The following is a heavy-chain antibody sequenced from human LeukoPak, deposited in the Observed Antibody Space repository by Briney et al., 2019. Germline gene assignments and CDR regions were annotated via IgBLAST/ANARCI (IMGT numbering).Heavy chain of an antibody. CDR2: INSDGSST. Sequence: GGSLRLSCAAFGFTFSSYWMHWVRQAPGKGLVWVSRINSDGSSTSYADSVKGRFTISRDNAKNTLYLQMNSLRAEDTAVYYCARESRQGYFDYWGQGTLVTVSS. CDR1: GFTFSSYW. V-gene: IGHV3-74*01. J-gene: IGHJ4*02. CDR3: ARESRQGYFDY.